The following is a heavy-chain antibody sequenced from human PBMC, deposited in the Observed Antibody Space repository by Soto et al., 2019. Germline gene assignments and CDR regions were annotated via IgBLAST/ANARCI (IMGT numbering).Heavy chain of an antibody. Sequence: GASAKVSCNASGYTFTSYAMHWVRQAPGQRLGGMGWINAGNGNTKYSPQCQGRVTITWDTSASTAYMELSSLRSEVTAVYYCARSRYCTDGVCPNVDDWGQGTLVTVSS. J-gene: IGHJ4*02. CDR1: GYTFTSYA. V-gene: IGHV1-3*01. CDR2: INAGNGNT. D-gene: IGHD2-8*01. CDR3: ARSRYCTDGVCPNVDD.